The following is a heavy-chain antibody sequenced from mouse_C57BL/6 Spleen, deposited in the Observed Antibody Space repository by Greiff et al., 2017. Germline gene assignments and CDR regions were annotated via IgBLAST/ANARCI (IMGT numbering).Heavy chain of an antibody. CDR1: GYAFTNYL. J-gene: IGHJ2*01. CDR3: SRGGGGLHRYFDY. Sequence: QVQLKESGAELVRPGTSVKVSCKASGYAFTNYLIEWVKQRPGQGLEWIGVINPGSGGTNYNEKFKGKATLTADKSSSTAYMQLSSLTAEDSAVYVCSRGGGGLHRYFDYWGQGTTLTVSS. V-gene: IGHV1-54*01. CDR2: INPGSGGT. D-gene: IGHD2-4*01.